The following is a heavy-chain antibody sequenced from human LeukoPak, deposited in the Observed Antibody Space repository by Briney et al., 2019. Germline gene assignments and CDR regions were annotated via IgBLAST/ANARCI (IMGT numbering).Heavy chain of an antibody. D-gene: IGHD1-26*01. CDR1: GFTFSDYY. CDR3: ARVRGSSTLDY. CDR2: IRSSDNTI. J-gene: IGHJ4*02. V-gene: IGHV3-11*01. Sequence: GGSLRLSCAASGFTFSDYYMSWIRQAPGKGLEWVSYIRSSDNTIYYADSVKGRFTTSRDNAKNSLYLQMNSLRAEDTAVYYCARVRGSSTLDYWGQGTLVTVSS.